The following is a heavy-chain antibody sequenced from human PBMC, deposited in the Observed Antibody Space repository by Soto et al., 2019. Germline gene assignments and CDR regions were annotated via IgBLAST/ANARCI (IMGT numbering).Heavy chain of an antibody. V-gene: IGHV3-23*01. CDR3: PTAFRYLGN. J-gene: IGHJ4*02. CDR2: ISGTASRT. CDR1: GFTPTTTP. D-gene: IGHD3-9*01. Sequence: GGTMRLSCAGSGFTPTTTPLSWVRQPPGKGLEWVTTISGTASRTYYVDSVKGRFFISRDNSTNTVTLQMNNLTLDDTAVYYYPTAFRYLGNWGQGSRGTVSS.